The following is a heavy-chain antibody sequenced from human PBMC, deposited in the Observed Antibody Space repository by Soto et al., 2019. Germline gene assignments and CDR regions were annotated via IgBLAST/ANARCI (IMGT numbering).Heavy chain of an antibody. Sequence: SVKVSCKASVGTFSSYTITWVRQAPGQWLEWMGRIIPILGIANYAQKFQGRVTITADKSTSTAYMELSSLRSEDTAVYYCARDLPPGYSSSWFDYYYYYGMDVWGQGTTVTAP. CDR3: ARDLPPGYSSSWFDYYYYYGMDV. CDR2: IIPILGIA. J-gene: IGHJ6*02. V-gene: IGHV1-69*04. CDR1: VGTFSSYT. D-gene: IGHD6-13*01.